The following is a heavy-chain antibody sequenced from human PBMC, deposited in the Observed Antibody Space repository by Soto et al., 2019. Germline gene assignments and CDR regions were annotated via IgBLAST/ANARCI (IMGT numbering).Heavy chain of an antibody. CDR3: AREGLDPPTLDY. CDR1: GFTFSSYS. J-gene: IGHJ4*02. Sequence: GGSLRLSCAASGFTFSSYSMNWVRQAPGKGLEWVSSISSSSSYIYYADSVKGRFTISRDNAKNSLYLQMNSLRAEDTAVYYCAREGLDPPTLDYWGQGTLVTVSS. CDR2: ISSSSSYI. V-gene: IGHV3-21*01. D-gene: IGHD6-19*01.